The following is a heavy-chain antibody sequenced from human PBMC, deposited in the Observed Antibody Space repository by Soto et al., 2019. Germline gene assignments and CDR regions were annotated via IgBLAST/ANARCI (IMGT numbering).Heavy chain of an antibody. V-gene: IGHV4-38-2*02. J-gene: IGHJ4*02. CDR2: VYQTVST. CDR1: GYSISNGYY. D-gene: IGHD4-4*01. Sequence: SETLSLTCTVSGYSISNGYYLAWIRQSPGKGLEWIGSVYQTVSTYYNPSLESRVTILVHIAKNHFSLRLNSVTAADTAVYFCAREKGHSNPCDFWGPGMRVTVSS. CDR3: AREKGHSNPCDF.